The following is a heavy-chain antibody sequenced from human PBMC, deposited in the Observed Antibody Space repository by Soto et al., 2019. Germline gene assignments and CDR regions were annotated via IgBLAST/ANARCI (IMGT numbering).Heavy chain of an antibody. CDR1: GFTFSSYA. CDR2: ISYDGSNK. CDR3: ARVLSKLAYYFYY. V-gene: IGHV3-30-3*01. J-gene: IGHJ4*02. D-gene: IGHD3-16*02. Sequence: PGGSLRLSCAASGFTFSSYAMHWVRQAPGKGLEWVAVISYDGSNKYYADSVKGRFTISRDNSKNTLYLQMNSLRAEDTAVYYCARVLSKLAYYFYYWGQGTLVTVSS.